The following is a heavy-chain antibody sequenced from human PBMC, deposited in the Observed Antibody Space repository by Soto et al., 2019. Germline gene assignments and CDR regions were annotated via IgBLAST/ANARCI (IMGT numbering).Heavy chain of an antibody. D-gene: IGHD3-3*01. J-gene: IGHJ3*02. CDR1: GGTFSSYA. Sequence: GASVKVSCKASGGTFSSYAISWVRQAPGQGLEWMGGIIPIFGTANYAQKFQGRVTITADESTSTAYMELSSLRSEDTAVYYCEREILRNPQSHNKKPTRAFDIWGQGTRVTVSS. CDR2: IIPIFGTA. V-gene: IGHV1-69*13. CDR3: EREILRNPQSHNKKPTRAFDI.